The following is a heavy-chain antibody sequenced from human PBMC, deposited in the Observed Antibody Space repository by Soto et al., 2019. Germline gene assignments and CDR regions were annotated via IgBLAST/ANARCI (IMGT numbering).Heavy chain of an antibody. J-gene: IGHJ6*03. V-gene: IGHV1-8*01. CDR2: MNPNSGNT. Sequence: ASVKVSCKASGYTFTSYDINWVRQATGQGLEWMGWMNPNSGNTGYAQKFQGRVTMTRNTSISTAYMELSSLRSEDTAVYYCARGEPQVVIIAPYYYYYMDVWGKGTTVTVSS. D-gene: IGHD3-3*01. CDR3: ARGEPQVVIIAPYYYYYMDV. CDR1: GYTFTSYD.